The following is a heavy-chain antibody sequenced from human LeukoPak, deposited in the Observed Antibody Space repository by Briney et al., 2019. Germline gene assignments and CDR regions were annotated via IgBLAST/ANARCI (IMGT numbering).Heavy chain of an antibody. J-gene: IGHJ4*02. CDR3: AKEWEGSSCIDY. Sequence: GGSLRLSXAASGFTFSSYGMHWVRQSPGKGLEWLAFIRYDGSNKYYVDSVKGRFTISRDNSKNTLYLQMNSLRAEDAAVYYCAKEWEGSSCIDYWGQGTLVTVSS. V-gene: IGHV3-30*02. CDR1: GFTFSSYG. CDR2: IRYDGSNK. D-gene: IGHD6-13*01.